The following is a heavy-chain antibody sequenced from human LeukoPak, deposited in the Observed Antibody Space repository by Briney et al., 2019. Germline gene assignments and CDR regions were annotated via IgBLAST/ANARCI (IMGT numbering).Heavy chain of an antibody. CDR2: IYSSGST. CDR3: ARNYDNSGYTAFGY. V-gene: IGHV4-59*01. Sequence: PSETLSLTCTVSGGSISSYYWSWIRQSPGKGLEWIGHIYSSGSTNYNPSLKSRVTISIDTSKNQFSLKLSSVTAADTALDYCARNYDNSGYTAFGYWGRGTLVTVSS. J-gene: IGHJ4*02. D-gene: IGHD3-22*01. CDR1: GGSISSYY.